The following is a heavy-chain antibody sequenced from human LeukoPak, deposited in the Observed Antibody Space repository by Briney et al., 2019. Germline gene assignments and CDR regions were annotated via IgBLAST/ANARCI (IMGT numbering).Heavy chain of an antibody. CDR1: GFTFNNAG. J-gene: IGHJ4*02. D-gene: IGHD2-21*02. CDR3: TTRVVTTNDY. Sequence: GGSLRLSCAASGFTFNNAGMNWVRQAPGKGLEWVGRIKTKTEGVTTDYPAPVKGRFTISRDDSKATLYLQMNSLKTEDTAVYYCTTRVVTTNDYWGRGTLVTVSS. CDR2: IKTKTEGVTT. V-gene: IGHV3-15*01.